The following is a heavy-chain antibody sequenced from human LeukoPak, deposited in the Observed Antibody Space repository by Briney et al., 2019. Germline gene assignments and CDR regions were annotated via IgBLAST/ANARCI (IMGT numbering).Heavy chain of an antibody. CDR2: IYYNGNT. Sequence: SETLSLTCTVSGSSISSYYWSWIRQPPGKGLEWIGYIYYNGNTNYNPFLKSRVTISVDTSKNQFSLKLSSVTAADTAVYYCARGVGAFDYWGQGTLVTVSS. V-gene: IGHV4-59*08. J-gene: IGHJ4*02. D-gene: IGHD1-26*01. CDR3: ARGVGAFDY. CDR1: GSSISSYY.